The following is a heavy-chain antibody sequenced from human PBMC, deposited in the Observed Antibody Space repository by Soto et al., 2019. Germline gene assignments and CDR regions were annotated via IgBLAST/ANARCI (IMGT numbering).Heavy chain of an antibody. V-gene: IGHV4-30-4*01. CDR1: VGSISSGDYY. Sequence: LSLTCNRSVGSISSGDYYWSFNKQPPGKGLEWIGYIYYSGSTTYNPSLKSRVTISVDTSKNQFSLKLNSVTAADTAVYYCARLGGYYQAFDKWGQGSLVTVSS. D-gene: IGHD3-22*01. CDR3: ARLGGYYQAFDK. CDR2: IYYSGST. J-gene: IGHJ4*02.